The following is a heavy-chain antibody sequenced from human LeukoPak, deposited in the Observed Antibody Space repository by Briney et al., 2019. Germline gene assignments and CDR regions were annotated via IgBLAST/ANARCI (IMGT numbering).Heavy chain of an antibody. D-gene: IGHD3-22*01. CDR2: FDPEDGET. J-gene: IGHJ4*02. CDR1: GYTLTELS. CDR3: AREAYYYDSSGYYYHY. Sequence: ASVKVSCKVSGYTLTELSMHWVRQAPGKGLEWMGGFDPEDGETIYAQKFQGRVTMTEDTSTSTAYMELRSLRSDDTAVYYCAREAYYYDSSGYYYHYWGQGTLVTVSS. V-gene: IGHV1-24*01.